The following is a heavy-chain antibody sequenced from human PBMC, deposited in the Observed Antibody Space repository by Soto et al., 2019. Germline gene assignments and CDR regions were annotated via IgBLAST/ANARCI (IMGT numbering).Heavy chain of an antibody. CDR2: IYYSGST. J-gene: IGHJ6*03. CDR3: ARAGSGTTAYYYYYMDV. V-gene: IGHV4-59*01. D-gene: IGHD1-7*01. Sequence: SETLSLTCTVSGGSISSYYWSWIRQPPGKGLEWIGYIYYSGSTNYNPSLKSRVTISVDTSKNQFSLKLSSVTAADTAVYYCARAGSGTTAYYYYYMDVWGKGTTVTVS. CDR1: GGSISSYY.